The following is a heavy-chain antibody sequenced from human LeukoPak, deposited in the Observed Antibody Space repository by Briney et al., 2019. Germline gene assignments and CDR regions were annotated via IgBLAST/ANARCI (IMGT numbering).Heavy chain of an antibody. V-gene: IGHV1-2*02. CDR2: INPNSGDT. CDR3: ARRGYGGGDY. CDR1: GYIFAGYY. D-gene: IGHD4/OR15-4a*01. J-gene: IGHJ4*02. Sequence: ASVKVSCKASGYIFAGYYMHWVRQAPGQGLEWMGWINPNSGDTNFAQKFQGRVTMTRDTSITTVYMELSRLTSDDTAVYYCARRGYGGGDYWGQGTLVTVSS.